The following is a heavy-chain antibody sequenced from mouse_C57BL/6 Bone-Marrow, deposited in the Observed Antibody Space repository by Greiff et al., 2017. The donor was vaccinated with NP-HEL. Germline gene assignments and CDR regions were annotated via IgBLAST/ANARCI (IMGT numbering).Heavy chain of an antibody. CDR1: GFSLTSYG. CDR3: AKRLVLRHYWYFDV. V-gene: IGHV2-3*01. Sequence: VMLVESGPGLVAPSQCLSITCTVSGFSLTSYGVSWVRQPPGKGLEWLGVIWGDGSTNYHSALISRLSISKDNSKSQVFLKLNSLQTDDTATYYCAKRLVLRHYWYFDVWGTGTTVTVSS. J-gene: IGHJ1*03. D-gene: IGHD1-1*01. CDR2: IWGDGST.